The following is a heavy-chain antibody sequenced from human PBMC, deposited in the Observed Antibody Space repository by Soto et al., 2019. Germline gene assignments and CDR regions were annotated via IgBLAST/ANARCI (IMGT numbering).Heavy chain of an antibody. CDR2: ISWNSGSI. D-gene: IGHD5-12*01. V-gene: IGHV3-9*01. CDR3: AKGSVATIRSRYYFDY. CDR1: GFTFDDYA. Sequence: GGSLRLSCAASGFTFDDYAMHWVRQAPGKGLEWVSGISWNSGSIGYADSVKGRFTISRDNAKNSLYLQMNSLRAEDTALYYCAKGSVATIRSRYYFDYWGQGTLVTVSS. J-gene: IGHJ4*02.